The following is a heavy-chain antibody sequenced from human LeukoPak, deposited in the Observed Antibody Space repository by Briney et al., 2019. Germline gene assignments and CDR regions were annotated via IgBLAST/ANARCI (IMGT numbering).Heavy chain of an antibody. D-gene: IGHD6-6*01. J-gene: IGHJ5*02. Sequence: GASVTVSCTASGYTFTSYGISWVRQAPGQGLEWMGWISAYNGNTNYAQKLQGRVTMTTDTSTSTAYMELRSLRSDDTAVYYCARREGSSGPNYWFDPWGQGTLVTVSS. CDR3: ARREGSSGPNYWFDP. V-gene: IGHV1-18*01. CDR1: GYTFTSYG. CDR2: ISAYNGNT.